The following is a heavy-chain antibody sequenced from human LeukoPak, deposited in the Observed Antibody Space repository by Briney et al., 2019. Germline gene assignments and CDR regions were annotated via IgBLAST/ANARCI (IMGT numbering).Heavy chain of an antibody. CDR1: GFTFTSSA. CDR2: IVVGSGNT. V-gene: IGHV1-58*02. D-gene: IGHD1-26*01. J-gene: IGHJ6*03. Sequence: SVKVSCKASGFTFTSSAMQWVRQARGQRLEWIGWIVVGSGNTNYAQKFQERVTITRDMSTSTAYMELSSLRSEDTAVYYCAADVGRLVGPKGGCYYYYMDVRGKGTTVTVSS. CDR3: AADVGRLVGPKGGCYYYYMDV.